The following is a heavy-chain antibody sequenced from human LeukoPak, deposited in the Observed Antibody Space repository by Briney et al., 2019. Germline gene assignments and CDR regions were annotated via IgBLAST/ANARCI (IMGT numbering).Heavy chain of an antibody. V-gene: IGHV3-53*01. CDR2: LYSSGST. J-gene: IGHJ4*02. CDR3: VRDISGYYFDY. Sequence: GGSLRLSCAASGFTVSSNYMGWVRQAPGKGLEWVSILYSSGSTYYADSVKGRFTISRDNAKNSLYLQMNSLRAEDTALYYCVRDISGYYFDYWGQGTLVTVSS. CDR1: GFTVSSNY. D-gene: IGHD3-22*01.